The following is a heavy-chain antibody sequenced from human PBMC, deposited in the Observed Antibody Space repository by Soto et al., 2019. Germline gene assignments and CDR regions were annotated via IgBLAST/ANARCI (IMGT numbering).Heavy chain of an antibody. CDR2: IEETGAT. CDR1: GGSISSGGYY. D-gene: IGHD7-27*01. CDR3: ARIAVPGASY. J-gene: IGHJ4*02. Sequence: PSETLSLTCSVSGGSISSGGYYWSWIRPHRGGGLEYIGYIEETGATYYKPSLKSRVSISADTSKNQFALKLSSVTGADTAVYFCARIAVPGASYWGQGTLVTVSS. V-gene: IGHV4-31*03.